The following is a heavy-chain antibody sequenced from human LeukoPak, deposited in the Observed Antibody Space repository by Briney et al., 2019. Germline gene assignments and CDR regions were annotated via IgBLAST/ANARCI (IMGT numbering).Heavy chain of an antibody. V-gene: IGHV3-43D*04. CDR3: AKDMRGVYCSSTSCSLLDY. Sequence: GGSLRLSCAASGFTSDDYAMHWVRPAPGKGLEWVSLISWDGGSTYYADSVKGRFTISRDNSKNSLYLQMNSLRAEDTALYYCAKDMRGVYCSSTSCSLLDYWGQGTLVTVSS. D-gene: IGHD2-2*01. CDR1: GFTSDDYA. J-gene: IGHJ4*02. CDR2: ISWDGGST.